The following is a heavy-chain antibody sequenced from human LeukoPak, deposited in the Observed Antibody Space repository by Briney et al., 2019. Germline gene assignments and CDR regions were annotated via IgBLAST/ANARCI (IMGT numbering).Heavy chain of an antibody. CDR1: GGTFSSYA. CDR2: IIPIFGTA. V-gene: IGHV1-69*13. Sequence: ASVKVSCKASGGTFSSYAINWVRQAPGQGLEWMGGIIPIFGTANYAQKFQGRVTITADESTGTAYMELSSLRSEDTAGYYCARAFCGGDCWQRFFDYWGQGSLVTVSS. CDR3: ARAFCGGDCWQRFFDY. J-gene: IGHJ4*02. D-gene: IGHD2-21*02.